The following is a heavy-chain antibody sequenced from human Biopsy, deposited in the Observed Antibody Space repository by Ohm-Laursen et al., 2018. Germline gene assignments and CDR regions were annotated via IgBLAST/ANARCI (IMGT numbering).Heavy chain of an antibody. CDR1: GGSFNGYF. D-gene: IGHD6-13*01. Sequence: SDTLSLTCAVYGGSFNGYFWSWIRQPPGKGLEWIGDITQSGSTNYSPSLKSRVTISVDTAKKQFSLSPRSVTAADTAVYYCARVPLPGIGAAYQGRFLYGMDVWGQGTTVSVSS. CDR2: ITQSGST. J-gene: IGHJ6*02. V-gene: IGHV4-34*01. CDR3: ARVPLPGIGAAYQGRFLYGMDV.